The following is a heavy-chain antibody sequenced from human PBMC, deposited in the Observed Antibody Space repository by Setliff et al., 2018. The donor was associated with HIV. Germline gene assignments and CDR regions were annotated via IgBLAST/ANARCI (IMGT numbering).Heavy chain of an antibody. V-gene: IGHV1-46*01. CDR1: GYTFTSYY. CDR2: VYPSDGST. J-gene: IGHJ3*02. Sequence: ASVKVSCKASGYTFTSYYMHWVRQAPGQGLEWMGMVYPSDGSTSYAQKFQGRVTMTRDTSTSTIYMELNSLTSEDTAVYYCARVNTAFDIWGQGTMVTVSS. D-gene: IGHD2-2*02. CDR3: ARVNTAFDI.